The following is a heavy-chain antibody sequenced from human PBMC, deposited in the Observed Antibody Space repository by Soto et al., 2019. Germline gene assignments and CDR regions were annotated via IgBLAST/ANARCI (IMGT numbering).Heavy chain of an antibody. D-gene: IGHD3-16*01. V-gene: IGHV1-69*05. J-gene: IGHJ6*01. CDR1: GWTISRYA. Sequence: KGSCKTFGWTISRYAVSCVRKKTEQGLEWMGGVSPIFGTADYAQKFQGRVTITTDESTSTAYMDLSSTRSEDTAVHYCARALPPPPPQGKRARGALYGMDVWGQGTTVTVSS. CDR3: ARALPPPPPQGKRARGALYGMDV. CDR2: VSPIFGTA.